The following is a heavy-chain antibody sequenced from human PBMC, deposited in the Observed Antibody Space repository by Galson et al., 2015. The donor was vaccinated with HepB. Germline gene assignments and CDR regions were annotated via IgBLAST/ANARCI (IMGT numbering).Heavy chain of an antibody. Sequence: TLSLTCAVYGGSFSGYYWSWIRQPPGKGLEWIGEINHSGNTNYNPSLKSRVTISVDTSKSQFSLNLSSVTAADTAVHYCANTLRDTAMDYYLEYWGQGTLVTVSS. CDR1: GGSFSGYY. CDR3: ANTLRDTAMDYYLEY. J-gene: IGHJ4*02. V-gene: IGHV4-34*01. D-gene: IGHD5-18*01. CDR2: INHSGNT.